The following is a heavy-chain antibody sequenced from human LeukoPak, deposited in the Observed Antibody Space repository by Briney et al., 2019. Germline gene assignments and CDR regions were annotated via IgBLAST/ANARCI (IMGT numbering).Heavy chain of an antibody. Sequence: GGSLRLSCAASGFTFSSYWMTWVRQAPGKGLEWVANIRDDGSEEYYVDSVKGRFTISRDNAKNALYLQMNSLRVEDTAVYYCVREAYGSGKSWFDPWGQGVLVTVSS. CDR3: VREAYGSGKSWFDP. J-gene: IGHJ5*02. D-gene: IGHD3-10*01. CDR1: GFTFSSYW. V-gene: IGHV3-7*01. CDR2: IRDDGSEE.